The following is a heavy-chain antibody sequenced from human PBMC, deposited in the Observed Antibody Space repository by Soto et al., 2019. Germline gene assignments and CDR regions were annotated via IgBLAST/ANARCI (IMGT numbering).Heavy chain of an antibody. Sequence: LSLTCAVYGGSFSGYYWTWIRQPPGTGLEWIGEINHSGSTNYNPSLKSRVTISVDTSKNQFSLKLTSVTAADTAVYYCARDKITGLFDYWCQGTLVTVSS. D-gene: IGHD2-8*02. V-gene: IGHV4-34*01. CDR3: ARDKITGLFDY. CDR1: GGSFSGYY. J-gene: IGHJ4*02. CDR2: INHSGST.